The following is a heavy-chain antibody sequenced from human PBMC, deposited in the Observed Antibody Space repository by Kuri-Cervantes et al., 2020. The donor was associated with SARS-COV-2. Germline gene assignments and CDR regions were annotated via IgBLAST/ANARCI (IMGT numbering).Heavy chain of an antibody. CDR1: GSAVRNTY. V-gene: IGHV3-53*01. D-gene: IGHD5-18*01. J-gene: IGHJ4*02. CDR3: ARAKSPNAALVPADY. CDR2: IYSGGNT. Sequence: GGSLRLSCAASGSAVRNTYMAWVRQAPGKGLECVSVIYSGGNTYYADSVKGRFTISRDSSKNTLYLQMNSLRAEDTAVYYCARAKSPNAALVPADYWGQGTLVTVSS.